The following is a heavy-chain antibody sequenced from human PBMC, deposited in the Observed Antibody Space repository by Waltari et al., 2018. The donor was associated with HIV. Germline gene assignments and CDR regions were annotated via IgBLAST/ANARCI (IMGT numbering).Heavy chain of an antibody. CDR1: GGPISSYY. CDR2: IHYSGST. V-gene: IGHV4-59*01. CDR3: ARDNSGSNDY. J-gene: IGHJ4*02. Sequence: QVQLQESGPGLVKPSETLSLTCTVTGGPISSYYWSWIRQPPGKGLEWIGYIHYSGSTNYNPSLKSRVTISLDTSKNQFSLKLSSVTAADTAFYYCARDNSGSNDYWGQGTLVTVSS. D-gene: IGHD1-26*01.